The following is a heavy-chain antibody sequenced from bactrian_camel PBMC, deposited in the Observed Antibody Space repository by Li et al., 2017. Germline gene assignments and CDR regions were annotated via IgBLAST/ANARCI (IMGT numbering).Heavy chain of an antibody. Sequence: HVQLVESGGGLVQPGGSLRLSCTAPRFTSNACGMYWFRQAAGKGLEWVTSINGDDKYYSDSVKGRFTVSRDNAKNTVYLQMNSLKPEDTAMYYCAAEMGSCHPYGFGYWGQGTQVTVS. J-gene: IGHJ6*01. D-gene: IGHD6*01. CDR1: RFTSNACG. CDR3: AAEMGSCHPYGFGY. CDR2: INGDDK. V-gene: IGHV3S6*01.